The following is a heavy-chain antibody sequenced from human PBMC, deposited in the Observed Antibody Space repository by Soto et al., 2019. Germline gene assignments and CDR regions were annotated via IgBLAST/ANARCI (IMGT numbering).Heavy chain of an antibody. CDR2: IYYSGST. J-gene: IGHJ1*01. CDR1: GGSISRGDYY. V-gene: IGHV4-30-4*01. Sequence: QVQLQESGPGLVKPSQTLSLTCTVSGGSISRGDYYWSWIRQPPGKGLEWIGYIYYSGSTFYNPSLKSRITISVDTSKSQFSLNLSSVTAADTAVYYCARTPLIYGGGAFQHWGQGTLVTVSS. D-gene: IGHD4-17*01. CDR3: ARTPLIYGGGAFQH.